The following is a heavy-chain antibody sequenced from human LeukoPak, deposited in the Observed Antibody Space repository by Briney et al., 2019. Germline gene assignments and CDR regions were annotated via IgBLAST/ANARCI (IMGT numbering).Heavy chain of an antibody. V-gene: IGHV1-69*04. CDR2: IIPILGIA. CDR1: GGTFSSYA. Sequence: GASVKVSCKASGGTFSSYAISWVRQAPGQGLEWMGRIIPILGIANYAQKFQGRVTITADKSTSTAYMELSSLRSEDTAVYYCAREFTPVLTGPTLDYWGQGTLVTVSS. CDR3: AREFTPVLTGPTLDY. D-gene: IGHD6-6*01. J-gene: IGHJ4*02.